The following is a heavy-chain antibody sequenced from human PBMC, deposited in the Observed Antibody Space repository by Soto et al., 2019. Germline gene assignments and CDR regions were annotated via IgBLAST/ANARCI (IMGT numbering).Heavy chain of an antibody. J-gene: IGHJ4*02. V-gene: IGHV1-3*05. CDR3: ASSWSYWGIDY. Sequence: QVQLVQSGAEEKKPGASVKVSCKASGYTFTSYAMHWVRQAPGQRLEWMGWINAGNGNTKYSRKFQGRVTITRDTAASTAYLERSSLRSEDTAVYYCASSWSYWGIDYWGQGSLVTVSS. CDR2: INAGNGNT. CDR1: GYTFTSYA. D-gene: IGHD1-26*01.